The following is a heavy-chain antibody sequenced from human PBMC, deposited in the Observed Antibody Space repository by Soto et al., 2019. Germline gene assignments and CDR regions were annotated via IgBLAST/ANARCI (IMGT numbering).Heavy chain of an antibody. J-gene: IGHJ6*02. V-gene: IGHV4-30-4*01. Sequence: SETLSLTCTVSGGSISSGDYYWSWIRQPPGKGLEWIGYIYYSGSTYYNPSLKSRVTISVDTSKNQFSLKLSSVTAADTAVYYCARGLYSSSWAGGRGVYYYYGMDVWGQGTTVTVSS. D-gene: IGHD6-13*01. CDR2: IYYSGST. CDR1: GGSISSGDYY. CDR3: ARGLYSSSWAGGRGVYYYYGMDV.